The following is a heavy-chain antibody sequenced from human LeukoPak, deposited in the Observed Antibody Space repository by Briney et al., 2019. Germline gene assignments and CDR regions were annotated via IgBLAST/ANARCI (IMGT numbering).Heavy chain of an antibody. J-gene: IGHJ6*02. CDR2: ISAYNGNT. D-gene: IGHD3-10*01. CDR3: ARDSVPEDYYYGMDV. Sequence: GASVKVSCKASGYTFTSYGISWVRQAPGQGLEWMGWISAYNGNTNYAQKLQGRVTMTTDTSTSTAYMELRSLRSDDTAGYYCARDSVPEDYYYGMDVWGQGTTVTVSS. CDR1: GYTFTSYG. V-gene: IGHV1-18*01.